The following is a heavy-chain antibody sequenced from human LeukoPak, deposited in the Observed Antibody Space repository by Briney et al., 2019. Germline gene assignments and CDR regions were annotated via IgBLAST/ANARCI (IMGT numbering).Heavy chain of an antibody. Sequence: GGSLRLSCAASGSTFDYYAMSWVRQAPGKGLEWVSAISGSGGSTYYADSVKGRFTISRDNSKDTLYLQMDSLRAEDTAVYYCAKEGDSSGYYPDYWGQGTLVTVSS. CDR2: ISGSGGST. D-gene: IGHD3-22*01. CDR1: GSTFDYYA. CDR3: AKEGDSSGYYPDY. J-gene: IGHJ4*02. V-gene: IGHV3-23*01.